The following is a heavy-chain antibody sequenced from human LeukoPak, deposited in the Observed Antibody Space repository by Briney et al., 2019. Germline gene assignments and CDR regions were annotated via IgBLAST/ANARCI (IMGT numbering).Heavy chain of an antibody. CDR3: AKTRTLRDGYNNYFDY. CDR2: ISASGRST. CDR1: GFNFSSFV. D-gene: IGHD5-24*01. Sequence: GGSLRLSCAVSGFNFSSFVMSWVRQAPGKGLEWVSSISASGRSTYYADSVKGRFTISRDNSKNTLYLQMNSLRAEDTAVHYCAKTRTLRDGYNNYFDYWGQGTLVTVSS. J-gene: IGHJ4*02. V-gene: IGHV3-23*01.